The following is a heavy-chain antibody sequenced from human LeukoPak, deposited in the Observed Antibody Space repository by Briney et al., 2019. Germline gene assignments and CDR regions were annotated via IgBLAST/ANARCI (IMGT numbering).Heavy chain of an antibody. CDR1: GGSISSGSYY. V-gene: IGHV4-61*02. Sequence: PSETLSLTCTVSGGSISSGSYYWSWIRQPAGKGLEWIGRIYTSGSTNYNPSLKSRVTISVDTSKNQFSLKLSSVTAADTAVYYCARGMPTGTTSDAFDIWGQGTMVTVSS. CDR3: ARGMPTGTTSDAFDI. CDR2: IYTSGST. J-gene: IGHJ3*02. D-gene: IGHD1-1*01.